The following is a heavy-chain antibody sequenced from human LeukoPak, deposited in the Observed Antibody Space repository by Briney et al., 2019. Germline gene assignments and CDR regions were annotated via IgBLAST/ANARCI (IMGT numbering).Heavy chain of an antibody. CDR1: GFSFSSYS. CDR2: ISSSSSYI. V-gene: IGHV3-21*04. J-gene: IGHJ4*02. D-gene: IGHD5-24*01. Sequence: PGGSLRLSCTVSGFSFSSYSMNWVRIPPGKGLELVSSISSSSSYIYYADSVKCRFTISRDNDKNFLYLQMNSLRAEDMALYYCAKERPGDGYNPYFDYWGQGTLVTVSS. CDR3: AKERPGDGYNPYFDY.